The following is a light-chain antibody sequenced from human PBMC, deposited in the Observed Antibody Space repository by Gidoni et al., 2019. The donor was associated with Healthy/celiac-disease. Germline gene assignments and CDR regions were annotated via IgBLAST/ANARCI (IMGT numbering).Light chain of an antibody. J-gene: IGKJ1*01. CDR2: DAS. Sequence: DIQMTQSPSTLSASVGDRVTITCRASQSISSWLAWYQQKPGKAPKLLIYDASSLESRVPSRFSGSGSGTEFTLTISSLQPDDFATYYCQQYNSYSFXXXTKVEIK. V-gene: IGKV1-5*01. CDR1: QSISSW. CDR3: QQYNSYS.